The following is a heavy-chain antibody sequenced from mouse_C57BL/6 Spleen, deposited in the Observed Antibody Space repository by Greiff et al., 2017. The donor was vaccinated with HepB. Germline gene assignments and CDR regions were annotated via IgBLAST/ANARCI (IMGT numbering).Heavy chain of an antibody. Sequence: QVQLQQPGAELVKPGASVKVSCKASGYTFTSYWMHWVKQRPGQGLEWIGRIHPSDSDTNYNQKFKGKATLTVDKSSSTAYIQLSSLTSEDSAVYYCAIGKFYYAMDYWGQGTSVTVSS. CDR3: AIGKFYYAMDY. CDR1: GYTFTSYW. J-gene: IGHJ4*01. V-gene: IGHV1-74*01. CDR2: IHPSDSDT.